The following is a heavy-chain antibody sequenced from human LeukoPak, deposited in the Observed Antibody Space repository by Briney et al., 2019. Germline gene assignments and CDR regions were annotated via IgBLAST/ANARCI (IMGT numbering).Heavy chain of an antibody. V-gene: IGHV4-34*01. D-gene: IGHD2-2*01. CDR2: INHSGST. CDR3: AREPLGYCSSTSCYYFDY. J-gene: IGHJ4*02. Sequence: SETLSLTRAVYGGSFSGYYWSWIRQPPGKGLEWIGEINHSGSTNYNPSLKSRVTISVDTSKNQFSLKLSSVTAADTAEYYCAREPLGYCSSTSCYYFDYWGQGTLVTVSS. CDR1: GGSFSGYY.